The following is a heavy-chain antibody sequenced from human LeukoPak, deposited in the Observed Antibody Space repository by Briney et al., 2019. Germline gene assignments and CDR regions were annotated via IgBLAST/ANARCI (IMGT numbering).Heavy chain of an antibody. V-gene: IGHV3-7*01. CDR3: ARVLSGNEWLLRVADY. Sequence: GGSLRLSCAASGFTFSSYWMSWVRQAPGKGLEWVANIKQDGSEKYYVDSVKGRFTISRDNAKNSLYLQMNSLRAEDTAVYYCARVLSGNEWLLRVADYWGQGTLVTVSS. J-gene: IGHJ4*02. D-gene: IGHD3-3*01. CDR1: GFTFSSYW. CDR2: IKQDGSEK.